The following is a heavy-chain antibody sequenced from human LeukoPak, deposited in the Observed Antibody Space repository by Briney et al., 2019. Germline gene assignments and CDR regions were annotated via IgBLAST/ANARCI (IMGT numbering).Heavy chain of an antibody. V-gene: IGHV4-39*01. CDR1: GGXISSSGYY. CDR2: IYDSGRT. CDR3: ARYSSAYYYDFDY. J-gene: IGHJ4*02. D-gene: IGHD3-22*01. Sequence: SETLSLTCTVSGGXISSSGYYWGWIRQPPGKGLEWIGSIYDSGRTYYNPSLKSRVTISVDTSKNQLSLKLSSVTAADTAVYYCARYSSAYYYDFDYWGQGTLVTVSS.